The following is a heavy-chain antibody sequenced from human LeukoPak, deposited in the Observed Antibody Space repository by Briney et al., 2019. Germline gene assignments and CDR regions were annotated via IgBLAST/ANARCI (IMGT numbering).Heavy chain of an antibody. Sequence: GGSLRLSCAASGFTVSSNYMSWVRQAPGKGLEWVSVIYSGGSTYYADSVKGRFTISRDNSKNTLYLQMNSLRAEDTAVYCCAKRNAAAGTPTTRHWGQGTLVTVSS. CDR3: AKRNAAAGTPTTRH. D-gene: IGHD6-13*01. CDR2: IYSGGST. J-gene: IGHJ1*01. CDR1: GFTVSSNY. V-gene: IGHV3-53*01.